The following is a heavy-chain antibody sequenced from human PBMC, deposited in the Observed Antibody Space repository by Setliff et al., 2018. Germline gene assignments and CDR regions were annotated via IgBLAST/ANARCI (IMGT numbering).Heavy chain of an antibody. CDR2: IYSGTGT. D-gene: IGHD5-18*01. CDR3: ARGGYSYGY. Sequence: GESLKISCAASGFTVSSNYMSWVRQAPGKGLEWVSLIYSGTGTYYVDSVKGRFTISRDNAKNSLYLQMNNLRAEDTAVYYCARGGYSYGYWGQGTLVTVSS. J-gene: IGHJ4*02. V-gene: IGHV3-66*01. CDR1: GFTVSSNY.